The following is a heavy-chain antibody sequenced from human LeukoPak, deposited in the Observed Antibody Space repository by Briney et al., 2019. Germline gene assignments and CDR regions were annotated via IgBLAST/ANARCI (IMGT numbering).Heavy chain of an antibody. CDR2: ISSSGSTI. Sequence: GGSLRLSCVASGFTFSSYEMNWVRQAPGKGLEGVSYISSSGSTIYYADSVKWRFTISRDNAKNSLYLQMNSLRAEDTAVYYCAELGITMIGGVWGKGTTVTISS. J-gene: IGHJ6*04. CDR3: AELGITMIGGV. CDR1: GFTFSSYE. D-gene: IGHD3-10*02. V-gene: IGHV3-48*03.